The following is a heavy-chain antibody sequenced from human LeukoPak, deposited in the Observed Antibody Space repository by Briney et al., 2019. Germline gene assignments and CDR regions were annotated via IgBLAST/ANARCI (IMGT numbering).Heavy chain of an antibody. V-gene: IGHV1-18*01. CDR3: ARDLGRSSSWPPTPGH. CDR2: ISAYNGNT. D-gene: IGHD6-13*01. J-gene: IGHJ4*02. CDR1: GYTFTSYG. Sequence: GASVKVPCKASGYTFTSYGTSWVRRAPGQGLEWMGWISAYNGNTNYAQKLQGRVTMTTDTSTSTAYMELRSLRSDDTAVYYCARDLGRSSSWPPTPGHWGQGTLVTVSS.